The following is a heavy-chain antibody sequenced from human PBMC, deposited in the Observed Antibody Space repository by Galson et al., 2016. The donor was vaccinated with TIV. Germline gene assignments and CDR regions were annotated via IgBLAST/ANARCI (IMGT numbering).Heavy chain of an antibody. J-gene: IGHJ6*03. D-gene: IGHD6-13*01. Sequence: SVKVSCKASGGTFSSYVISWVRQAPGQGLEWMGRFTPILGMSNYAQKFQGRVTITADESTSTAYMELSSLRSEDTAVYYCGIAAGGVTNYYYYMDVWGKGTTVTVSS. CDR2: FTPILGMS. CDR1: GGTFSSYV. CDR3: GIAAGGVTNYYYYMDV. V-gene: IGHV1-69*04.